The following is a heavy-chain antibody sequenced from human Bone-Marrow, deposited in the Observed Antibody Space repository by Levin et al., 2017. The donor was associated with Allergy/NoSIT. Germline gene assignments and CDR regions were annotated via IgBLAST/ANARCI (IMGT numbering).Heavy chain of an antibody. CDR3: ARDGYCSSTSCYLMS. D-gene: IGHD2-2*03. J-gene: IGHJ4*02. CDR1: GFTFSSYG. CDR2: IWYDGSNK. Sequence: PGGSLRLSCAASGFTFSSYGMHWVRQAPGKGLEWVAVIWYDGSNKYYADSVKGRFTISRDNSKNTLYLQMNSLRAEDTAVYYCARDGYCSSTSCYLMSWGQGTLVTVSS. V-gene: IGHV3-33*01.